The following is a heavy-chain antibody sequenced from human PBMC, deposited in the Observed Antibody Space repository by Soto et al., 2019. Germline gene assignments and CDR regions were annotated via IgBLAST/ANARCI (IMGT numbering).Heavy chain of an antibody. D-gene: IGHD1-26*01. CDR1: GGSFSGYY. J-gene: IGHJ5*02. CDR2: VNQSGST. CDR3: ARGTWETRFDL. Sequence: PSETLSLTCDVYGGSFSGYYWSWVRQPPGKGLEWIGEVNQSGSTNYNPSLKSRVTISVDTSKNQFSLKLTSVTAADTAVYYCARGTWETRFDLRGQGTLVTGSS. V-gene: IGHV4-34*01.